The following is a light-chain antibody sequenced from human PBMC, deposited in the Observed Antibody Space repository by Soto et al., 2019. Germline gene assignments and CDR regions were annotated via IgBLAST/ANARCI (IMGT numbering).Light chain of an antibody. V-gene: IGKV1-5*03. CDR1: QSISNW. CDR3: QQFNSYPFT. J-gene: IGKJ2*01. Sequence: DIQMTQSPSTLSASVGDRVTITCRASQSISNWLAWYQRKPGKAPNLLIYKASSLESGVPSRFSGSGYGTEFTRTISSLQPDDFATYYCQQFNSYPFTFGQGTTLEIK. CDR2: KAS.